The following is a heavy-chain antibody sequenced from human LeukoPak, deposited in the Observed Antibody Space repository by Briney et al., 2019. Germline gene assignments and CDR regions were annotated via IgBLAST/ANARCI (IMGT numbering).Heavy chain of an antibody. D-gene: IGHD1-26*01. J-gene: IGHJ3*02. CDR1: GYTFTSYG. CDR2: ISAYNGNT. V-gene: IGHV1-18*01. CDR3: ARDLATYYAFDI. Sequence: ASVKVSCKASGYTFTSYGISWVRQAPGQGLEWMGWISAYNGNTNYAQKLQGRVTMTTDTSTSTAYMELRSLSSDDTAVYYCARDLATYYAFDIWGQGTMVTVSS.